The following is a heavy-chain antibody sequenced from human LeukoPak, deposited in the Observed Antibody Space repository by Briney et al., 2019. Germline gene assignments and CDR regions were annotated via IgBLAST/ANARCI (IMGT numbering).Heavy chain of an antibody. CDR2: ISAYNGNT. V-gene: IGHV1-18*01. CDR3: ARDYYGSGKYYYGMDV. J-gene: IGHJ6*02. CDR1: GYTFTSYV. D-gene: IGHD3-10*01. Sequence: ASVKVSCKASGYTFTSYVISWVRQAPGQGLEWMGLISAYNGNTNYAQKLQGRVTMTTDTSTSTAYMELRSLRSDDTAVYYCARDYYGSGKYYYGMDVWGQGTTVTVSS.